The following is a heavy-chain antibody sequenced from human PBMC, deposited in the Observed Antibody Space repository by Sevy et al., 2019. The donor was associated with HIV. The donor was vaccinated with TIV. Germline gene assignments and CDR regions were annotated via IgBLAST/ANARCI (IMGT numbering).Heavy chain of an antibody. CDR1: GFTFSSYG. D-gene: IGHD2-2*01. Sequence: GGSLRLSCAASGFTFSSYGMHWVRQAPGKGLEWVAFIRYDGSNKNYANSVKGRFTISRENSKNTLYLQMNSLRAEDTAVYYCAKTRMAVVVPAAMLYGMDVWGQGTTVTVSS. CDR2: IRYDGSNK. J-gene: IGHJ6*02. CDR3: AKTRMAVVVPAAMLYGMDV. V-gene: IGHV3-30*02.